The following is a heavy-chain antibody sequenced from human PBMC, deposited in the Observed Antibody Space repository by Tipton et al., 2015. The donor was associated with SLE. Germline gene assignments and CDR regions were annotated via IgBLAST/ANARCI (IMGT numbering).Heavy chain of an antibody. D-gene: IGHD5-12*01. V-gene: IGHV4-59*12. CDR3: ARGGVGGYDYFDY. J-gene: IGHJ4*02. CDR2: IYHSGST. Sequence: TLSLTCTVSGGSISSFYWSWIRQPPGKGLEWIGYIYHSGSTTYNPSLKSRVTISVDTSKNQFSLRLTSVTAADTAVYYCARGGVGGYDYFDYWGQGTLVTVSS. CDR1: GGSISSFY.